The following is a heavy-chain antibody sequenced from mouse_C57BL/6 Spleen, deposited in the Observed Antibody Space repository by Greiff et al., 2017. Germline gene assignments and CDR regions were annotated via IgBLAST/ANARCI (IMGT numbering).Heavy chain of an antibody. CDR1: GFTFSSYA. Sequence: EVNVVESGGGLVKPGGSLKLSCAASGFTFSSYAMSWVRQTPEKRLEWVATISDGGSYTYYPDNVKGRFTISRDNAKNNLYLQMSHLKSEDTAMYYCARANYDEPFDYWGQGTTLSVSS. V-gene: IGHV5-4*03. CDR3: ARANYDEPFDY. D-gene: IGHD2-4*01. CDR2: ISDGGSYT. J-gene: IGHJ2*01.